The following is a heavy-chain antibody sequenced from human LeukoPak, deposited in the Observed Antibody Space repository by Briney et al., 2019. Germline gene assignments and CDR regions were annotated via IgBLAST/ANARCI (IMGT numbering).Heavy chain of an antibody. CDR1: EFTFSNYG. CDR2: VRSDGNDK. Sequence: GGSLRLSCAASEFTFSNYGMHWVRQAPGKGLEWVTFVRSDGNDKYYADSVKGRFTISRDNSKDTLYLQMTSLRVEDTAIYYCATAGLDYWGQGSLVTVSS. V-gene: IGHV3-30*02. J-gene: IGHJ4*02. D-gene: IGHD2-21*02. CDR3: ATAGLDY.